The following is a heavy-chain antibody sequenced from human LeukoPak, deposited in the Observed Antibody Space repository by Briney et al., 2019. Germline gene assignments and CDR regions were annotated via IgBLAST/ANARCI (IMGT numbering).Heavy chain of an antibody. CDR1: GGSISSYY. Sequence: PSETLSLTCTVSGGSISSYYWSWIRQPPGKGLEWIGYIYYSGSTNYNPSLKSRVTISVDTSKNQFSLKLSSVTAADTAVYYCARTIGGYGYGYNVQDAFDIWGQGTMVTVSS. V-gene: IGHV4-59*01. CDR3: ARTIGGYGYGYNVQDAFDI. CDR2: IYYSGST. D-gene: IGHD5-18*01. J-gene: IGHJ3*02.